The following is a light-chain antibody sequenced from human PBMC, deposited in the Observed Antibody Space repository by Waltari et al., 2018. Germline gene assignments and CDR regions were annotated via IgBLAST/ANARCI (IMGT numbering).Light chain of an antibody. Sequence: QSALTQPASVSGSPGQSITISCTRSSSDLGGYSFVSWYQQHPRKAPKLMIYDVSHRPSGVSNRFSGSESGNTASLTISGLQPEDEADYYCSSYTSIIPPFLFGTGTKVTVL. CDR1: SSDLGGYSF. CDR2: DVS. J-gene: IGLJ1*01. V-gene: IGLV2-14*01. CDR3: SSYTSIIPPFL.